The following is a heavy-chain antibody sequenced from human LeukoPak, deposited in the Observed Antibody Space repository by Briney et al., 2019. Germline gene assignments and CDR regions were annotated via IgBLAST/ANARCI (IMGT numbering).Heavy chain of an antibody. CDR2: IYYSGST. CDR3: ARHLVASWGYYHGMDV. J-gene: IGHJ6*02. CDR1: GGSISSYY. D-gene: IGHD2-15*01. Sequence: SETLSLTCTVSGGSISSYYWNWIRQPPGKGLEWIGYIYYSGSTNYNPSLKSRVTISVDTSKNQFSLKMSSVTAADTAVYYCARHLVASWGYYHGMDVWGQGTTVTVSS. V-gene: IGHV4-59*08.